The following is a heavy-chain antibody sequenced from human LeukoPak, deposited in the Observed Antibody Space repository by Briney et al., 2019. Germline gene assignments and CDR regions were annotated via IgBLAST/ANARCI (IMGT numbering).Heavy chain of an antibody. CDR2: IYTSGST. J-gene: IGHJ6*03. D-gene: IGHD1-26*01. CDR1: GVSISSGSYY. Sequence: PSETLSLTCTVSGVSISSGSYYWSWIRQPAGKGVVGIGRIYTSGSTNYNPSLKSRVTRSVDTSKNQFSLKLRSVTAADTAVYYCARSPIGYSGYSYYMDVWGKGTTVTVSS. CDR3: ARSPIGYSGYSYYMDV. V-gene: IGHV4-61*02.